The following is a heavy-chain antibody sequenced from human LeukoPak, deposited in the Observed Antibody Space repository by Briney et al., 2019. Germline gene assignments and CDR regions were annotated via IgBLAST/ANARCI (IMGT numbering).Heavy chain of an antibody. CDR2: ISSRGGDT. Sequence: PGGSLRLSCAASGFTFSSYGMSWVRQAPGKGLEWVSAISSRGGDTYYADSVKGRSTISRDNSKNTLYVQMNSLRAEDTAVYYCAKRVAYNSGYYWDYWGQGTLVTVSS. CDR1: GFTFSSYG. CDR3: AKRVAYNSGYYWDY. D-gene: IGHD6-19*01. J-gene: IGHJ4*02. V-gene: IGHV3-23*01.